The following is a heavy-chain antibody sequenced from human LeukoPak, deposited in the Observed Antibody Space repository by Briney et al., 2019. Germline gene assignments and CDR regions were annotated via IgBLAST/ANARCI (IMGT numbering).Heavy chain of an antibody. D-gene: IGHD3-22*01. CDR3: ARGDFSSGTKGRYYFDY. Sequence: SQTLSLTCTVSGGSISSGSYYWSWIRQPAGKGLAWIVRIYTSGSTNYNPSLKSRVTISVDTSKNQFSLKLSSVTAADTAVYYCARGDFSSGTKGRYYFDYWGQGTLVTVSS. CDR1: GGSISSGSYY. J-gene: IGHJ4*02. V-gene: IGHV4-61*02. CDR2: IYTSGST.